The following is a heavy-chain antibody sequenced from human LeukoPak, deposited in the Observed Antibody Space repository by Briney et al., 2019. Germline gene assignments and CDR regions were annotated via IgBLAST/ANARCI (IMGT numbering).Heavy chain of an antibody. V-gene: IGHV1-18*01. D-gene: IGHD6-13*01. CDR3: ARSGAAAGRGWYFDL. CDR2: ISAYNGNT. Sequence: ASVKVSCKASGYTFTSYGISWVRQAPGQGLEWMGWISAYNGNTNYAQKLQGRVTMTTDTSTSTAYMELRSLRSDDTAVYYCARSGAAAGRGWYFDLWGRGTLVTVSS. J-gene: IGHJ2*01. CDR1: GYTFTSYG.